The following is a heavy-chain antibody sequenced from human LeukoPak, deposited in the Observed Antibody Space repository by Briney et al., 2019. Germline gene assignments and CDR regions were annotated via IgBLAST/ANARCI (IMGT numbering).Heavy chain of an antibody. CDR3: ARQAYGSRFDAFDI. CDR2: IYPDDSET. V-gene: IGHV5-51*01. D-gene: IGHD3-22*01. J-gene: IGHJ3*02. Sequence: GESLKISCEASGYKFTTDYIGWVRQMPGKGLEWMGIIYPDDSETNYSPSFKGQVTMSADKSITTALLQWSSLKASDTAMYYCARQAYGSRFDAFDIWGQGTMVTVSS. CDR1: GYKFTTDY.